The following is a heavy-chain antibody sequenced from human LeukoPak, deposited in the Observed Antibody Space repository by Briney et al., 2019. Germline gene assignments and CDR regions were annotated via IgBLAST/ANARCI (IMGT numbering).Heavy chain of an antibody. J-gene: IGHJ4*02. CDR3: ARVTLVRGVINFDY. V-gene: IGHV4-34*01. CDR2: INHSGST. CDR1: GGSFSGYY. Sequence: SETLSLTCAVYGGSFSGYYWSWIRQPPGKGLEWIGEINHSGSTNYNPSLKSRVTISEDTSKNQFSLKLSSVTAADTAVYYCARVTLVRGVINFDYWGQGTLVTVSS. D-gene: IGHD3-10*01.